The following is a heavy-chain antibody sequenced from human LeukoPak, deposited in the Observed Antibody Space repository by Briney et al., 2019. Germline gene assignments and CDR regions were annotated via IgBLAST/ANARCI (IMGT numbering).Heavy chain of an antibody. CDR2: IHTSGGT. J-gene: IGHJ5*02. CDR1: GGSISSHY. CDR3: ARDPCSSGRCYWFDP. V-gene: IGHV4-4*07. Sequence: PSETLSPTCTVSGGSISSHYWSWIRQPAGKGLEYIGHIHTSGGTNYNPSLKSRVTMSVDTSKKQFSLKLSSVTAADTAVYYCARDPCSSGRCYWFDPWGQGTLVTVSS. D-gene: IGHD2-15*01.